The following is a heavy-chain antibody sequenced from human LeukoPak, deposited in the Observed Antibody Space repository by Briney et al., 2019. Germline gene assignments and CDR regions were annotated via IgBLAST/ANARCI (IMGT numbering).Heavy chain of an antibody. CDR2: IKQDGSEK. D-gene: IGHD3-10*01. Sequence: GGSLRLSCAASGFTFSSYWMSWVRQAPGKGLEWVANIKQDGSEKYYVDSVKGRFTISRDNAKNSLYLQMNSLRVEDTAVYYCARDSFMVRGVFSYWGQGTLVTVSS. J-gene: IGHJ4*02. CDR1: GFTFSSYW. V-gene: IGHV3-7*01. CDR3: ARDSFMVRGVFSY.